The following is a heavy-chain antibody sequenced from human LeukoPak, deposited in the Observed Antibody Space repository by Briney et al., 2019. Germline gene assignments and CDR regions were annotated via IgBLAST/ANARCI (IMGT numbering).Heavy chain of an antibody. J-gene: IGHJ4*02. CDR2: IYSDGST. CDR1: GFTFSSYA. Sequence: PGGSLRLSCAASGFTFSSYAMSWVRQATGKALEWVSFIYSDGSTYYADPVKGRFTLSRDKSKNTLSLQMNSLRADDTAVYYCARDRPPSLWGQGTLVTVSS. V-gene: IGHV3-66*01. CDR3: ARDRPPSL.